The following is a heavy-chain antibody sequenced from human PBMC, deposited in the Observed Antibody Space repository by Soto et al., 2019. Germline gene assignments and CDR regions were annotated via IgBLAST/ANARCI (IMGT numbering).Heavy chain of an antibody. CDR1: GFTFSSHA. J-gene: IGHJ4*02. CDR2: ISYSGSNT. V-gene: IGHV3-23*01. Sequence: EVQLLESGGGLVQPEGSLRLSCAASGFTFSSHAMSWVRQAPGKGLEWVSAISYSGSNTDYTDSVKGRFTISRDNSKNTLYLQMNSLRVEDTAIYYCAKRFTLFGEVKLSPDFDDWCQGTLVTVSS. D-gene: IGHD3-3*01. CDR3: AKRFTLFGEVKLSPDFDD.